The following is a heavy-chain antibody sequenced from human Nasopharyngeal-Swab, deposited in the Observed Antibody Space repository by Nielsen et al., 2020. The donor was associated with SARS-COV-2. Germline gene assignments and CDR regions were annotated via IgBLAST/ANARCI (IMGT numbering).Heavy chain of an antibody. CDR2: IRNSGSST. J-gene: IGHJ5*02. CDR1: GFTSSNYD. D-gene: IGHD3-22*01. V-gene: IGHV3-23*01. Sequence: GGSLRLSCAASGFTSSNYDMTWVRQAPGKGLEWISVIRNSGSSTYNADSVKGRFTMPRDNSKDTVYLQMNSLRAEDTAVYYCAKTGNYYDSSGAGFDPWGQGTLVTVSS. CDR3: AKTGNYYDSSGAGFDP.